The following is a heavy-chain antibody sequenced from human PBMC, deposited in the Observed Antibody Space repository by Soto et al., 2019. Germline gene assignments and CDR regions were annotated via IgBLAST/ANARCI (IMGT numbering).Heavy chain of an antibody. J-gene: IGHJ4*02. V-gene: IGHV4-61*08. CDR3: ARGMDNNKVGW. CDR1: GDSVSRADSY. D-gene: IGHD1-1*01. CDR2: IFSSVST. Sequence: QVQLQESGPGLVKPSETLSLTCSVSGDSVSRADSYWSWIRQPPGKGLEWIGYIFSSVSTEYNPSLRGRVIISVDTSKNQVSLKLRTVTAADTAVYFCARGMDNNKVGWWGQRTLVTVSA.